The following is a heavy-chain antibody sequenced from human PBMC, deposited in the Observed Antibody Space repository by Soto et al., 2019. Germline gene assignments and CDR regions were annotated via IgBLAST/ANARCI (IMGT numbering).Heavy chain of an antibody. J-gene: IGHJ4*02. CDR2: ISSSGNT. CDR1: DGSISIFY. Sequence: SETLSLTCTVSDGSISIFYWSWIRRHPGKGLEWIGYISSSGNTNYNPSLKSRVSISVDTSKNQFSLNMTSVTAADTSVYYCARAPMVLTRSYFDSWGQGTPVTVSS. CDR3: ARAPMVLTRSYFDS. D-gene: IGHD3-22*01. V-gene: IGHV4-59*01.